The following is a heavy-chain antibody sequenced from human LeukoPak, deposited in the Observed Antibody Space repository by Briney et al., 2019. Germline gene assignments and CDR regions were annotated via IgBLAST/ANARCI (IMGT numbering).Heavy chain of an antibody. CDR1: GYTFTTYT. J-gene: IGHJ4*02. D-gene: IGHD3-22*01. CDR3: ARPKKDYYDSSGYYSHYFDY. V-gene: IGHV1-3*01. CDR2: INAGNGNT. Sequence: ASVKVSCKASGYTFTTYTMHWMRQAPGQRLEWMGWINAGNGNTKYSQKFQGRVTMTRDTSISTAYMELSRLRSDDTAVYYCARPKKDYYDSSGYYSHYFDYWGQGTLVAVSS.